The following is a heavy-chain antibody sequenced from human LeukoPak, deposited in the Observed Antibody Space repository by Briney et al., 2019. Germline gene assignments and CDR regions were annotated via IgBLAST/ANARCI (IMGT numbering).Heavy chain of an antibody. CDR2: IDSDGSST. Sequence: ASLRLSCAASGFTFSSYWMHWVRQAPGKGLVWVSRIDSDGSSTNSADSVKGRFTISRDNAKNTLYLQMNSLRAEDTAVYYCARGRYSGYYDSRSYGLGDYWGQGTLVTVSS. CDR1: GFTFSSYW. D-gene: IGHD3-22*01. V-gene: IGHV3-74*01. J-gene: IGHJ4*02. CDR3: ARGRYSGYYDSRSYGLGDY.